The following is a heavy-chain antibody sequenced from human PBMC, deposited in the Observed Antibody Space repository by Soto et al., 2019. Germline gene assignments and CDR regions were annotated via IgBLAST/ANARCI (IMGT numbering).Heavy chain of an antibody. D-gene: IGHD6-13*01. J-gene: IGHJ4*02. CDR3: ARETSWQLPCDY. Sequence: SVTNPLTSPFSSETLGRDFWRRILPPTGKRLEWIGYISYSGSTDYNPSLKSRVTISGDTSKNQFSLKVSSVTAADTFVYYCARETSWQLPCDYSGQGPFVTVSS. V-gene: IGHV4-59*01. CDR2: ISYSGST. CDR1: SETLGRDF.